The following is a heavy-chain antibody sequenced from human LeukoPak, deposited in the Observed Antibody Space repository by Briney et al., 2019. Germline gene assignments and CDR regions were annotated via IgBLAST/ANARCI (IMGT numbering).Heavy chain of an antibody. CDR1: GFTFSIYA. J-gene: IGHJ4*02. CDR3: AAYYGSGSAPFDY. V-gene: IGHV3-21*01. CDR2: ISDSSDNI. Sequence: PGGSLRLSCAASGFTFSIYAMNWVRQAPGKGREWVSSISDSSDNIYYADSVKGRFTISRDNAKNSLYLQMNSMRAEDEAVYYCAAYYGSGSAPFDYWCQGTLVTVSA. D-gene: IGHD3-10*01.